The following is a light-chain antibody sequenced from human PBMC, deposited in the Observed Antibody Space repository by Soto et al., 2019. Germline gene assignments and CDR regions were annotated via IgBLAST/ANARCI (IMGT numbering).Light chain of an antibody. V-gene: IGLV8-61*01. J-gene: IGLJ3*02. Sequence: QAVVTQEPSISVSPGGTVTLTCGLNSGSVSTSDYPRWYQQTPGQAPRTLIYGTDTRSSGVPDRFSGSIVGNKAALTITGAQAEDESDYYCVLYMTSGLRVFGGGTKVTVL. CDR1: SGSVSTSDY. CDR3: VLYMTSGLRV. CDR2: GTD.